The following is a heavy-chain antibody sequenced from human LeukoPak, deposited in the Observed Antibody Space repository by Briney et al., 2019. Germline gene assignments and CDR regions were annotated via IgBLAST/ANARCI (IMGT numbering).Heavy chain of an antibody. Sequence: GGSLRLSCAASGFTVSSNYMSWVRQAPGKGLEWVSVIYSGGSTYYADSVKGRSTISGDNSKNTLYLQMNSLRAEDTAVYYCAREAVGATKRAYWGQGTLVTVSS. CDR1: GFTVSSNY. D-gene: IGHD1-26*01. J-gene: IGHJ4*02. V-gene: IGHV3-53*01. CDR3: AREAVGATKRAY. CDR2: IYSGGST.